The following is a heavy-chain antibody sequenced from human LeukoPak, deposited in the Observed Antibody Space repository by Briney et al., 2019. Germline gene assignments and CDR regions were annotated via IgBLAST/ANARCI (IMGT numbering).Heavy chain of an antibody. J-gene: IGHJ4*02. Sequence: GGSLRLSCAASGFAFSSYSLNWVRQAPGKGLEWVSYIGTSSSRKYYADSVKGRFTISRDNAKNSLYLQMNGLRAEDTAVYYCARGPSSQFRTDYWGQGTLVTVSS. V-gene: IGHV3-48*01. CDR1: GFAFSSYS. D-gene: IGHD2-2*01. CDR2: IGTSSSRK. CDR3: ARGPSSQFRTDY.